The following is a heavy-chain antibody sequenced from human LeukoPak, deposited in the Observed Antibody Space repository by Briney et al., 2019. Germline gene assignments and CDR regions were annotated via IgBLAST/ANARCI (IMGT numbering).Heavy chain of an antibody. V-gene: IGHV3-30*18. J-gene: IGHJ2*01. D-gene: IGHD5-18*01. CDR1: GFTFSSYG. CDR2: ISYDGSNK. Sequence: PGGSLRLSCAASGFTFSSYGMHWVRQAPGKGLEWVAVISYDGSNKYYVDSVKGRVTISRDNSKNTLYLQMNSLRAEDTAVYYCVKEPYTYGSNWYFDLWGRGTLVTVSS. CDR3: VKEPYTYGSNWYFDL.